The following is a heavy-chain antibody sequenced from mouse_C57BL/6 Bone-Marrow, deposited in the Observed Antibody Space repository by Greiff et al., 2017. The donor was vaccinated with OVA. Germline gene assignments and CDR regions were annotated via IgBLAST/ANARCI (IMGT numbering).Heavy chain of an antibody. CDR2: ISSGSSTI. Sequence: EVKVVESGGGLVKPGGSLKLSCAASGFTFSDYGMHWVRQAPEKGLEWVAYISSGSSTIYSADTVKGRFTISRDNAKNTLFLQMTRLRSEDTAMYYCARINYWYFDVWGTGTTVTVSA. CDR3: ARINYWYFDV. V-gene: IGHV5-17*01. CDR1: GFTFSDYG. J-gene: IGHJ1*03.